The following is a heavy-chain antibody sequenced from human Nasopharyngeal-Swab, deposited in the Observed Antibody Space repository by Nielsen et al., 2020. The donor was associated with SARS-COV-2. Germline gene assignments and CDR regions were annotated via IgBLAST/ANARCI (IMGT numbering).Heavy chain of an antibody. CDR2: IIPILGIA. V-gene: IGHV1-69*02. Sequence: WVRQAPGQVLEWMGRIIPILGIANYAQKFQGRVTITADKSTSTAYMELSSLRSEDTAVYYCASLIGYCTNGVCSSGWGQGTLVTVSS. D-gene: IGHD2-8*01. J-gene: IGHJ4*02. CDR3: ASLIGYCTNGVCSSG.